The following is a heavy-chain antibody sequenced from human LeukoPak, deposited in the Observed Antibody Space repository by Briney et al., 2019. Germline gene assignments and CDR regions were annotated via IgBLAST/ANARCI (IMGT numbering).Heavy chain of an antibody. D-gene: IGHD3-10*01. CDR3: TTGITMVRGVIHLIDY. J-gene: IGHJ4*02. CDR2: IESKTDGGTT. CDR1: GFTFSNAW. Sequence: KSGGSLRLSCAASGFTFSNAWMSWVRQAPGKGLEWVGRIESKTDGGTTDYAAPVKGRFTISGDDSKNTLYLQMNSLKTEDTAVYYCTTGITMVRGVIHLIDYWGQGTLVTVSS. V-gene: IGHV3-15*04.